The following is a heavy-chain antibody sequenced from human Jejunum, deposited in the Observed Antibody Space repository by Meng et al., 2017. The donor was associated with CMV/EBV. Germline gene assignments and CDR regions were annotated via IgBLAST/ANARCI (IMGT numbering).Heavy chain of an antibody. CDR3: ARAGGYYDTSGLDY. J-gene: IGHJ4*02. CDR1: GFTFSSNW. Sequence: EVQLVESXXNLVQPGGXLRLSCAASGFTFSSNWMHWVRQAPGKGLVWVSRINGDGSTTNYADSVKGRFTISRDIAKNILYLQMNSLRADDTALYYCARAGGYYDTSGLDYWGQGTLVTVSS. D-gene: IGHD3-22*01. V-gene: IGHV3-74*01. CDR2: INGDGSTT.